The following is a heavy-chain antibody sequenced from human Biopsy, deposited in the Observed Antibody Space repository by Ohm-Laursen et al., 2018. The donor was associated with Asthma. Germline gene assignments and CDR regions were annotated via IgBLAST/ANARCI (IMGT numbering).Heavy chain of an antibody. J-gene: IGHJ6*02. D-gene: IGHD3-10*01. CDR1: GYTFNSAG. CDR2: VSVYNGNT. Sequence: ASVKVSCKTSGYTFNSAGITWVRQAPGQGLEWTGWVSVYNGNTKVAQKLQDRVTMITDTSTSTAYMELRSLRSDDTAVYFCARAVDYSHYYGIDVWGQGTTVTVS. V-gene: IGHV1-18*01. CDR3: ARAVDYSHYYGIDV.